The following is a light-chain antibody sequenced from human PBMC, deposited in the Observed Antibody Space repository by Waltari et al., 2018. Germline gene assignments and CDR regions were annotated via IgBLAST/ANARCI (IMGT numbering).Light chain of an antibody. V-gene: IGLV2-23*02. Sequence: QSALTQPASVSGPPGQSITISCTGTSSDVGNYKRVSWYQQPPGKAPKLMIYAVSKRPSGVSDRFSGSKSGDMASLTISGLQPEDEAEYFCSSYAGSSKGVFGGGTKVTVL. CDR2: AVS. J-gene: IGLJ2*01. CDR3: SSYAGSSKGV. CDR1: SSDVGNYKR.